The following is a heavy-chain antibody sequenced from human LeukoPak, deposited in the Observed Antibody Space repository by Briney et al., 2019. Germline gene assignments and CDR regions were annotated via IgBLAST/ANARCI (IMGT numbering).Heavy chain of an antibody. CDR1: GHTFTDYY. D-gene: IGHD6-19*01. CDR3: YLEGVPVTGTSYY. CDR2: INPNNGGT. Sequence: GASMKVSCKASGHTFTDYYMHWVRQAPGQGLEWMGRINPNNGGTHYAQTFQGRVTMTRDTSISTAYMELSRLRFDDTAVYYCYLEGVPVTGTSYYWGQGTLVTVSS. V-gene: IGHV1-2*06. J-gene: IGHJ4*02.